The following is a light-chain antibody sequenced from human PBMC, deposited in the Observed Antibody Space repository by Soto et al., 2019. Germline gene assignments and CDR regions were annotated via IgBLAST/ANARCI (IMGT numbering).Light chain of an antibody. CDR2: EVS. CDR1: SSDVGGYNY. V-gene: IGLV2-14*01. CDR3: SSYTSSSTDV. J-gene: IGLJ1*01. Sequence: QSVLTQPASASWSSGQSITISCTGTSSDVGGYNYVSWYQQHPGKAPKLMIYEVSNRPSGASNRFSGSNSGNTAPLTISGLQAEDEAEYYCSSYTSSSTDVYGPGTKVTV.